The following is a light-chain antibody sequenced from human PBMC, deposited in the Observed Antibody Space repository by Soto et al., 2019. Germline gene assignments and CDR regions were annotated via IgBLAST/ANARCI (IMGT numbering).Light chain of an antibody. CDR2: DAS. CDR1: QSVSNN. CDR3: QQYNNWSPWT. Sequence: ILMTQSPATLSVSPGERATLFCRASQSVSNNLAWYQQKPGQAPRLLIYDASNMATGIQASFSGSWSGTEFTLTISGLQSEDFAVYYCQQYNNWSPWTFGQGTKVEIK. J-gene: IGKJ1*01. V-gene: IGKV3-15*01.